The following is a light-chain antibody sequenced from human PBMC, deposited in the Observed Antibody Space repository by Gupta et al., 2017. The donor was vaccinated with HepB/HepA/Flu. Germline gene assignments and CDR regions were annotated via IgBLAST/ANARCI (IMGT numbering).Light chain of an antibody. Sequence: QSALTQPASVSGSPGQSITISCPGTSSDVGGYNYVSWYQQHPGKAPKLMIYDVSNRPSGISNRFSGSKSGNTASLTISGLQAEDEADYYCCSYTISSTRVFGGGTKLTVL. V-gene: IGLV2-14*03. CDR3: CSYTISSTRV. J-gene: IGLJ2*01. CDR1: SSDVGGYNY. CDR2: DVS.